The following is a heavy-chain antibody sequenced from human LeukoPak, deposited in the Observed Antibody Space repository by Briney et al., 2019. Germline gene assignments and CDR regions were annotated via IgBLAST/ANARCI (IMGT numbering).Heavy chain of an antibody. D-gene: IGHD1-26*01. V-gene: IGHV1-18*01. J-gene: IGHJ4*02. Sequence: ASAKVSCKASGYTFTSYGISWVRQAPGQGLEWMGWISAYNGNTNYAQKLQGRVTMTTDTSTSTAYMELRSLRSDDTAVYYCARLPGGSYSLYYFDYWGQGTLVTVSS. CDR3: ARLPGGSYSLYYFDY. CDR2: ISAYNGNT. CDR1: GYTFTSYG.